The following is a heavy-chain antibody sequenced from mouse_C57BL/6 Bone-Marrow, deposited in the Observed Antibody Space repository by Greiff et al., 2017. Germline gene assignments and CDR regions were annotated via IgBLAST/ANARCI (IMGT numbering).Heavy chain of an antibody. CDR3: AGPYGSSLAWFAY. J-gene: IGHJ3*01. CDR1: GFTFSSYG. CDR2: ISSGGSYT. V-gene: IGHV5-6*01. Sequence: EVQLVESGGDLVKPGGSLKLSCAASGFTFSSYGMSWVRQTPDKRLEWVATISSGGSYTYYPDSVKGRFTISRDNAKNTLYLQMSSLKSEDTAMYYCAGPYGSSLAWFAYWGQGTLVTVSA. D-gene: IGHD1-1*01.